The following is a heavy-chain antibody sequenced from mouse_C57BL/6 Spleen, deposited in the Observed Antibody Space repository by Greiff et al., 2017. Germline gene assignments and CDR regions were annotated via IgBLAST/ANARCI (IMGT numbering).Heavy chain of an antibody. Sequence: EVQLVESGGGLVKPGGSLKLSCAASGFTFSDYGMHWVRQAPEKGLEWVAYISSGSSTIYYADPVKGRFTISRDNAKNTLFLQMTSLRSEDTAMYYCARHGYDDYYAMDYWGQGTSVTVSS. CDR3: ARHGYDDYYAMDY. CDR1: GFTFSDYG. J-gene: IGHJ4*01. D-gene: IGHD2-2*01. CDR2: ISSGSSTI. V-gene: IGHV5-17*01.